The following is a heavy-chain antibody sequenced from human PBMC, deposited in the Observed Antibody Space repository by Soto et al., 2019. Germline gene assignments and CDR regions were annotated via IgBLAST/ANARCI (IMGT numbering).Heavy chain of an antibody. V-gene: IGHV1-69*13. CDR1: GGTFSSYA. Sequence: SVKVSCKASGGTFSSYAISWVRQAPGQGLEWMGGIIPIFGTANYAQKFQGRVTITADESTSTAYMELSSLRSEDTAVYYCAGGYDFWSGYRGYYYYYGMDFWGQGTTVTVSS. CDR3: AGGYDFWSGYRGYYYYYGMDF. D-gene: IGHD3-3*01. CDR2: IIPIFGTA. J-gene: IGHJ6*02.